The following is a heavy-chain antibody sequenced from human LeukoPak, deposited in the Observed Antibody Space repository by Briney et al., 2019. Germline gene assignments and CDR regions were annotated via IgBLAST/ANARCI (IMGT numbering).Heavy chain of an antibody. J-gene: IGHJ2*01. Sequence: GGSLRLSCAASGFTFSSYGMSWVRQAPGKGLEWVSAISGSGGSTYYADSVKGRFTISRDNSKNTLYLQMNSLRAEDTAVYYCASRHCGGDCYSPQPHWYFDLWGRGTLVTVSS. CDR2: ISGSGGST. D-gene: IGHD2-21*02. CDR1: GFTFSSYG. CDR3: ASRHCGGDCYSPQPHWYFDL. V-gene: IGHV3-23*01.